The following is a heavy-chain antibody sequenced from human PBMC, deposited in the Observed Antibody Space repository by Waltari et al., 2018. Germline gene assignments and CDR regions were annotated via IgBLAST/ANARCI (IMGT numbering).Heavy chain of an antibody. CDR2: IYYSGDA. Sequence: QVQLQESGPGLVKPSETLSLACTVSGDSINSDYWSWIRQPPGKGLEWIGYIYYSGDAHYNSSRRGRVTISIDTSKNQFYLKLTSVTAADTAVYFCARHGGDEYDDTFYMWGQGTMVTVSP. D-gene: IGHD3-16*01. J-gene: IGHJ3*02. CDR3: ARHGGDEYDDTFYM. CDR1: GDSINSDY. V-gene: IGHV4-59*08.